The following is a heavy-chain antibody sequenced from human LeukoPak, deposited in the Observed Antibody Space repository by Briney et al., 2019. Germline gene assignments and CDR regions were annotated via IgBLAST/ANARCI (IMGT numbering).Heavy chain of an antibody. CDR2: IYWNDDK. J-gene: IGHJ4*02. CDR3: AQFDY. CDR1: GFSLTTPGVH. Sequence: SGPTLVKPTQTLTLTCTLSGFSLTTPGVHVGWVRQPPGKALEWLALIYWNDDKRYSPSLKSRLTITKDTSKNQVVLTMTNMDPVDTATYYCAQFDYWGQGTLVTVSS. V-gene: IGHV2-5*01.